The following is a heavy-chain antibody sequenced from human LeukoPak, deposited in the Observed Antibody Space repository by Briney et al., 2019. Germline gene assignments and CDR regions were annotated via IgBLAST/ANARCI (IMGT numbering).Heavy chain of an antibody. CDR1: GFTFSSHA. V-gene: IGHV3-23*01. CDR2: ITGSGDNT. D-gene: IGHD3-22*01. CDR3: ARDRGDSGYYHIDY. Sequence: GGSLRLSCAASGFTFSSHAMSWVRQAPGKGLEWVSTITGSGDNTYYADSVKGRFTISRDNSMDPLYLQMNSLRVEDTAVYYCARDRGDSGYYHIDYWGRGTLVTVSS. J-gene: IGHJ4*02.